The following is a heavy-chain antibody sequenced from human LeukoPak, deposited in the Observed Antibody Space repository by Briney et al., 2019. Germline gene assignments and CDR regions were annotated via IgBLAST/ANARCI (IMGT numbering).Heavy chain of an antibody. V-gene: IGHV3-74*01. CDR2: INPDGSGT. CDR1: GFTFSNYG. J-gene: IGHJ4*02. CDR3: ARRGDYSSSPPFGY. Sequence: GGSLRLSCAASGFTFSNYGMHWVRQAPGKGLVWVSRINPDGSGTTYADSVKGRFTVSRDDAKNTLYLQMNSLRAEDTAVYYCARRGDYSSSPPFGYWGQGTLVTVSS. D-gene: IGHD6-6*01.